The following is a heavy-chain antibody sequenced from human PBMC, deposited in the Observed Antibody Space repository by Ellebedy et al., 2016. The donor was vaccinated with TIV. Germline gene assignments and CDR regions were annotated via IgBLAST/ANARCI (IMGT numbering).Heavy chain of an antibody. CDR3: GRAREPGYFAYYYYGMDV. V-gene: IGHV3-23*01. J-gene: IGHJ6*02. CDR1: GFTFSSYA. D-gene: IGHD3-9*01. CDR2: ISDSGANT. Sequence: PGGSLRLSCVASGFTFSSYAMCWVRQAPGKGLEWVSTISDSGANTYFPDSVKGRFTISRDNSRNTVYLQMNNLSGEDAAVYYCGRAREPGYFAYYYYGMDVWGQGTTVTVSS.